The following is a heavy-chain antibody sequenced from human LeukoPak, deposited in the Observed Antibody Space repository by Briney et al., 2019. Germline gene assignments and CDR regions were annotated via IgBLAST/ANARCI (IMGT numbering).Heavy chain of an antibody. CDR3: TRDKGWQQFDS. J-gene: IGHJ4*02. CDR2: ISSSGSYI. V-gene: IGHV3-21*01. D-gene: IGHD5-24*01. Sequence: GGSLRLSCAASAFTFSSYSMNWVRQAPGKGLEWVSSISSSGSYIYYADSVKGRFTISRDNAKNSLYLQMNSLRDDDTAVYYCTRDKGWQQFDSWGQGTLVTVSS. CDR1: AFTFSSYS.